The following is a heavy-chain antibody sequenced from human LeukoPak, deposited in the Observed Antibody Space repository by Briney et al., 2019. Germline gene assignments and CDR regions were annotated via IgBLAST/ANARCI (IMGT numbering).Heavy chain of an antibody. CDR3: ARETSGWAWFDP. CDR1: GYSITSDYY. D-gene: IGHD6-25*01. CDR2: IYHNGRA. V-gene: IGHV4-38-2*02. Sequence: SETLSLTCAVSGYSITSDYYWGWIRQPPGKGLEWIGSIYHNGRASYNPSLARRVTISMDTSRNPFSLRLTSVTAADTSVYYCARETSGWAWFDPWGQGALVTVSS. J-gene: IGHJ5*02.